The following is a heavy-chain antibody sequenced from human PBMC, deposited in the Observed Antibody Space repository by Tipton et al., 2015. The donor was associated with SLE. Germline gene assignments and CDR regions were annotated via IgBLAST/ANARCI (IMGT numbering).Heavy chain of an antibody. J-gene: IGHJ6*03. CDR1: GASVSSSY. D-gene: IGHD4-11*01. V-gene: IGHV4-59*08. CDR2: INYSGST. CDR3: ARRTYYSNRRYYYMDV. Sequence: TLSLTCSVSGASVSSSYWSWIRQSPGKGLEWIGYINYSGSTNYNPSLKSRVTISIDTSKNQFSLKLSSVTAVDTAVYYCARRTYYSNRRYYYMDVWGKGTTVTVSS.